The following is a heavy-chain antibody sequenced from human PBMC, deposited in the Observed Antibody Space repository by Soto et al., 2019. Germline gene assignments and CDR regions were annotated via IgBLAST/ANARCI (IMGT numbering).Heavy chain of an antibody. Sequence: PGGSLRLSCAASGFTFSSYAMHGVRQAPGKGLEWVAVISYDGSNKYYADSVKGRFTISRDNSKNTLYLQMNSLRAEDTAVYYSARVPRGYSYGYSPYYYYYGMDVWGQGTTVTVSS. CDR3: ARVPRGYSYGYSPYYYYYGMDV. V-gene: IGHV3-30-3*01. D-gene: IGHD5-18*01. J-gene: IGHJ6*02. CDR2: ISYDGSNK. CDR1: GFTFSSYA.